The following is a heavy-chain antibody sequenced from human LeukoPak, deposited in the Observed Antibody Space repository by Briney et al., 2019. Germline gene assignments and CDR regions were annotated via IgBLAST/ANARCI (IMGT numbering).Heavy chain of an antibody. D-gene: IGHD6-13*01. CDR3: ARVSHMAAAFSLLYHSYGMDV. CDR1: GFTFSSYE. Sequence: GGSLRLSCAASGFTFSSYEMNWVRQAPGKGLEWVSYISSSGDTIYYADPVKGRFTISRDNAKNSLYLQMNSLRGEDTAVYYCARVSHMAAAFSLLYHSYGMDVWGQGTTVTVSS. V-gene: IGHV3-48*03. CDR2: ISSSGDTI. J-gene: IGHJ6*02.